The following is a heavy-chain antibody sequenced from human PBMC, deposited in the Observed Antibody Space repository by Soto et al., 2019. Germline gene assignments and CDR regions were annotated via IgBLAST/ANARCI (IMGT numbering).Heavy chain of an antibody. J-gene: IGHJ4*02. D-gene: IGHD6-19*01. CDR1: GGSISSGGYS. V-gene: IGHV4-30-2*01. CDR3: FRSGWGYVGDY. CDR2: IYHSGST. Sequence: PSETLSLTCAVSGGSISSGGYSWSWIRQPPGKGLEWIGYIYHSGSTYYNPSLKSRVTISVDRSKNQFSLKLSSVTAADTAVYLWFRSGWGYVGDYWGQGTLVTVSS.